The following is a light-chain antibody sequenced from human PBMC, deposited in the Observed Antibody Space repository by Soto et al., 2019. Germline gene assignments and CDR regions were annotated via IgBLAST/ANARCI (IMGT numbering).Light chain of an antibody. Sequence: QSALTQPASVSASPGQSITISCTGTSSDVGAYNYVSWYQQYPGKAPKLIIYDVVKRPSGISNRFSGSKSGNTASLTISGLQAEDEAVYYCCSFVGSGTFYVFGNGTKVTVL. J-gene: IGLJ1*01. CDR1: SSDVGAYNY. CDR3: CSFVGSGTFYV. V-gene: IGLV2-23*02. CDR2: DVV.